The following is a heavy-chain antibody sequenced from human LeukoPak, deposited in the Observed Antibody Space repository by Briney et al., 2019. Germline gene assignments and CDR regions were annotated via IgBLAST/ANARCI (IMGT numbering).Heavy chain of an antibody. CDR1: GYIFSDYD. J-gene: IGHJ6*03. D-gene: IGHD2-21*01. Sequence: GASVKVSCKASGYIFSDYDVNWVRQAPGQGLEWMGWMNPTSGDTGYAQKFQGRVTMTRSMSKNTAYMELSRLRSEDTAVYFCARVVMKAFYYYYMDVWGKGTTIIISS. V-gene: IGHV1-8*01. CDR3: ARVVMKAFYYYYMDV. CDR2: MNPTSGDT.